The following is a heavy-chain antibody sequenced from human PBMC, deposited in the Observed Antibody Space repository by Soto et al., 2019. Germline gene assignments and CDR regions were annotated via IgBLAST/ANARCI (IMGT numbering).Heavy chain of an antibody. J-gene: IGHJ6*02. CDR2: IYSGGST. D-gene: IGHD1-26*01. V-gene: IGHV3-53*01. CDR1: GFPFRNYW. Sequence: GGSLRLSCAAXGFPFRNYWMHWVRPAPGKGLEWVSVIYSGGSTYYADSVKGRFTISRDNSKNTLYLQMNSLRAEDTAVYYCARESVGATRTYYYYYGMDVWGQGTTVTVSS. CDR3: ARESVGATRTYYYYYGMDV.